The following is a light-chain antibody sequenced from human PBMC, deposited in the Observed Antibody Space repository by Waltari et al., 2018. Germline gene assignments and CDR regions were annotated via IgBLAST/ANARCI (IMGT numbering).Light chain of an antibody. CDR2: WAS. CDR1: QSVLYSSNDKNY. Sequence: DIVMTQPPDSLAMSLGERATLNCKSSQSVLYSSNDKNYLSWYQQRPGQPPKLLIYWASTRESGVPDRFIGSGSGTDFTLTISSLQAEDVAVYYCQQYYSSPRTFGQGTKLEIK. J-gene: IGKJ2*01. CDR3: QQYYSSPRT. V-gene: IGKV4-1*01.